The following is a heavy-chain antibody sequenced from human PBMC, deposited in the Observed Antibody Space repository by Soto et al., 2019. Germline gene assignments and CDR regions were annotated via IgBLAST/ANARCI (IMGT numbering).Heavy chain of an antibody. CDR2: IFYSGST. J-gene: IGHJ4*02. CDR3: ARRYGWLYFDY. CDR1: GDSISSSNYF. V-gene: IGHV4-39*01. D-gene: IGHD6-19*01. Sequence: QLQLQESGPGLVKPWETLSLTCTVSGDSISSSNYFWGWIRQPPGKGLEWIGTIFYSGSTYCNPSLKSRVTISVDTAKNQFSLRLISVTAADTALYYCARRYGWLYFDYWGQGSLVTVSS.